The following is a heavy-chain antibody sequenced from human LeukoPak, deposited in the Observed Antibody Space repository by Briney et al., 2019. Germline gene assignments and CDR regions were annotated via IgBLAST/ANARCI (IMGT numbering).Heavy chain of an antibody. CDR2: IYYSGST. CDR3: ARDRHYYGSGSYLDY. D-gene: IGHD3-10*01. Sequence: SETLSLTCTVSGGSISSYYWSWIRQPPGKGLEWIGYIYYSGSTNYNPSLKSRVTISVDTSKNQFSLKLSSVTAADTAVYYCARDRHYYGSGSYLDYWGQGTLVTVSS. CDR1: GGSISSYY. J-gene: IGHJ4*02. V-gene: IGHV4-59*01.